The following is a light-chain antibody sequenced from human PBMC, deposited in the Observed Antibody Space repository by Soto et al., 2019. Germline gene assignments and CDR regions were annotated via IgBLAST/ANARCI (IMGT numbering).Light chain of an antibody. J-gene: IGKJ5*01. CDR1: QSVSSY. Sequence: EIVLPESAATVSLSPGERATLCCRGSQSVSSYLAWYQQKPGQAPRLLIYDASNRATGIPARFSGSGSGTDFTLTISSLEPEDFAVYYCQQRSNWPLITFGQGTRLEIK. CDR2: DAS. V-gene: IGKV3-11*01. CDR3: QQRSNWPLIT.